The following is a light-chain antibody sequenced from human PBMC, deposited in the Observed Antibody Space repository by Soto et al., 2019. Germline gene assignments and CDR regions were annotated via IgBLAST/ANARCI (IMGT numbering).Light chain of an antibody. CDR1: QSVSSW. Sequence: DIQMTQSPSTLSASVGDRVTITCRASQSVSSWLAWYQQKPGKAPNLLIFKASNLENGVPSRFSGSGSGTEFTLTISRLQPDDFATYYCQQYHSYSYTFGQGTKLEI. V-gene: IGKV1-5*03. J-gene: IGKJ2*01. CDR3: QQYHSYSYT. CDR2: KAS.